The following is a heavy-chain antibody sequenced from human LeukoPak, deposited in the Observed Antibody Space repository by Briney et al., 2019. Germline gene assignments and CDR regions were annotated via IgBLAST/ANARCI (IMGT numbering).Heavy chain of an antibody. V-gene: IGHV3-7*01. CDR2: IKQDGSEK. CDR3: ARGYEIDS. CDR1: GFTFSSYS. J-gene: IGHJ4*02. Sequence: GGSLRLSCAASGFTFSSYSMNWVRQAPGKGLEWVANIKQDGSEKNYVDSVRGQFTISRDNAKNSPYLQMNSLRAEDTAVYYCARGYEIDSWGQGTPDTVSS. D-gene: IGHD3-16*01.